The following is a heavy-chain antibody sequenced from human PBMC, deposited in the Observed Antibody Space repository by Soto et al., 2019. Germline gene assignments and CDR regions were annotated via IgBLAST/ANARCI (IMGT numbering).Heavy chain of an antibody. V-gene: IGHV4-34*01. CDR1: GGSLSGYY. J-gene: IGHJ4*02. Sequence: SETLSLTCAVYGGSLSGYYWSWIRQPPGKGLEWIGEINHSGSTNYNPSLKSRVTISVDTSKNQFSLKLSSVTAADTAVYYCASPSRIAAARTSYWGQGTLVTVSS. CDR2: INHSGST. D-gene: IGHD6-13*01. CDR3: ASPSRIAAARTSY.